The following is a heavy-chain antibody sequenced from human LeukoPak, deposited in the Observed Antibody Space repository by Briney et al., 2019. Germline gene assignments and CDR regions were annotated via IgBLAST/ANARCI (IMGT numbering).Heavy chain of an antibody. J-gene: IGHJ4*02. D-gene: IGHD3-22*01. CDR1: GFTFSSYA. CDR3: ARVEDSSAWYYFDY. Sequence: GGSLRLSCAASGFTFSSYAMSWVRQAPGKGLEWGSAISGSGGSTYYADSVKGRFTISRDNSKNTLYLQMNSLRAEDMAVYYCARVEDSSAWYYFDYWGQGTLVTVSS. CDR2: ISGSGGST. V-gene: IGHV3-23*01.